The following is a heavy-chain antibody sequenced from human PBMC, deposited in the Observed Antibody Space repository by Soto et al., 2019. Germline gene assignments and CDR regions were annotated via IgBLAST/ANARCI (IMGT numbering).Heavy chain of an antibody. CDR1: GLTLSRYW. CDR2: IKEDGGKT. CDR3: SRDYYGPGPD. J-gene: IGHJ4*02. Sequence: EVQLVESGGGLVQPGGSLRLSCVASGLTLSRYWMSWVRQAPGKGLEWVANIKEDGGKTYYVDSVKGRFTISRDNARTSVYLQMNSLRVEATAVYYCSRDYYGPGPDWGQGTLVIVSS. V-gene: IGHV3-7*04. D-gene: IGHD3-22*01.